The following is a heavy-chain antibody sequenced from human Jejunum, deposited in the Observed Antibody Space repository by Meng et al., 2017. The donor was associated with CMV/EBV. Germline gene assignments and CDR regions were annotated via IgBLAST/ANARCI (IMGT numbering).Heavy chain of an antibody. Sequence: CTVSGGSISSGGYYWNWIRQHPGKGLEWIGSIYYTGGTYYNPSLKSRNSMSVDTSKNQFSLKLTSVTAADTAVYYCAREYGSGYPPDYWGQGTLVTVSS. CDR1: GGSISSGGYY. J-gene: IGHJ1*01. CDR2: IYYTGGT. D-gene: IGHD3-10*01. CDR3: AREYGSGYPPDY. V-gene: IGHV4-31*03.